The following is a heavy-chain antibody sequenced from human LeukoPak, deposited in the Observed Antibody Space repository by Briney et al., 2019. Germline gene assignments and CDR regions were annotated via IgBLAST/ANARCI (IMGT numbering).Heavy chain of an antibody. V-gene: IGHV4-59*01. D-gene: IGHD1-26*01. Sequence: PSETLSLTCTVSGGSISIFYWNWIRQPPGKGLEWIGSIYNSGSTTHNPSLKSRVTISGDTSKNQFSLKLTSVTAADTAVYYCTRDRELGFWGQGTLVTVSS. CDR2: IYNSGST. J-gene: IGHJ4*02. CDR3: TRDRELGF. CDR1: GGSISIFY.